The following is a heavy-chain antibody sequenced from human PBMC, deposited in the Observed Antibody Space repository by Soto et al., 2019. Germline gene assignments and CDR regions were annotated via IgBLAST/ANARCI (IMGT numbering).Heavy chain of an antibody. Sequence: SETLSLTGTVSGGSISSSSYYWGGVRQPKKKGLEWIGSIYYSGSTYYNPSLKSRVTISVDTSKNQFSLKLSSVTAADTAVYYCAIQDAYDFWSGFQGGVAFDTWGQGTMVTVSS. V-gene: IGHV4-39*01. J-gene: IGHJ3*02. CDR3: AIQDAYDFWSGFQGGVAFDT. CDR2: IYYSGST. D-gene: IGHD3-3*01. CDR1: GGSISSSSYY.